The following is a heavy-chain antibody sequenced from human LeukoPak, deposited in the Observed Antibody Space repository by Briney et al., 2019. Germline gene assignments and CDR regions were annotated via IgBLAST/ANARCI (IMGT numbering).Heavy chain of an antibody. D-gene: IGHD2-15*01. J-gene: IGHJ4*02. CDR3: AKDIHPGLGSGASCCFDY. Sequence: ASVKVSCKASGYIFTDSGISWVRQAPGQGFEWVGWVSGYNGNTNYAQSLQGRVTMTTDTSTSTTYMEPRSLRSDDTAVYYCAKDIHPGLGSGASCCFDYWGQGTLVTVSS. V-gene: IGHV1-18*01. CDR2: VSGYNGNT. CDR1: GYIFTDSG.